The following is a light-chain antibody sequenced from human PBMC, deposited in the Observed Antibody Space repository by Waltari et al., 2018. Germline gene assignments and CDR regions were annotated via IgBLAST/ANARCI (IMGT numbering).Light chain of an antibody. CDR3: AAWDDSLSGL. V-gene: IGLV1-47*01. CDR1: SSTIGSNY. Sequence: QSVLTQSPSASGTPGQRVTISCSGSSSTIGSNYVYWYQQLPGTAPKLLIYRNNQRPSGVPDRFSGSKSGTSASLAISGLRSEDEADYYCAAWDDSLSGLFGGGTKLTVL. CDR2: RNN. J-gene: IGLJ2*01.